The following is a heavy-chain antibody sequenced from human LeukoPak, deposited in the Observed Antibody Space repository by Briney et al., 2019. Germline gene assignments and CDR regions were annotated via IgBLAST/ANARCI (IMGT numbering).Heavy chain of an antibody. CDR1: EFSVGSNY. J-gene: IGHJ6*04. CDR2: IYSGGST. CDR3: AELGITMIGGV. Sequence: AGGSLRLFCAASEFSVGSNYMTWVRQAPGKGLEWVSLIYSGGSTYYADSVKGRFTISRDNAKNSLYLQMNSLRAEDTAVYYCAELGITMIGGVWGKGTTVTISS. V-gene: IGHV3-66*01. D-gene: IGHD3-10*02.